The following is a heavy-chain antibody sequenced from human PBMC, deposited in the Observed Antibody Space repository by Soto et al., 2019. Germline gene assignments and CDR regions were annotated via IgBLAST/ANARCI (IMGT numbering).Heavy chain of an antibody. D-gene: IGHD4-17*01. Sequence: GGAPRLSRATSGFPFRSYSMKSGRPAPGKGLEWVSSISSSSSYIYYADSVKGRFTISRDNAKNSLYLQMNSLRAEDTAVYYCARDVYGDYADSGDYWGQGTLVTVSS. V-gene: IGHV3-21*01. J-gene: IGHJ4*02. CDR1: GFPFRSYS. CDR2: ISSSSSYI. CDR3: ARDVYGDYADSGDY.